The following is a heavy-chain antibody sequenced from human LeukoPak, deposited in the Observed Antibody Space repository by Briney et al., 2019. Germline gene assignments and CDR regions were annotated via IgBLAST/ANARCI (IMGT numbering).Heavy chain of an antibody. CDR1: GYTFTSYD. D-gene: IGHD3-3*01. J-gene: IGHJ6*03. V-gene: IGHV1-8*01. Sequence: ASVKVSCKASGYTFTSYDINWVRQATGQGLEWMGWMNPNSGNTGYAQKFQGRVTITRNTSISTAYMELSSLRSEDTAVYYCARARRPYYDSTPVGYYYYYMDVWGKGTTVTVSS. CDR2: MNPNSGNT. CDR3: ARARRPYYDSTPVGYYYYYMDV.